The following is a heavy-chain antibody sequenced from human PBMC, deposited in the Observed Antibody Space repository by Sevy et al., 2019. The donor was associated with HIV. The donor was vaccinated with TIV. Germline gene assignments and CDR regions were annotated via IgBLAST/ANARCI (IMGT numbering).Heavy chain of an antibody. Sequence: GGSLRLSCAASGFTVSSNYMSWVRQAPGKGLEWVSVIYSGGSTYYADSVKGRFTISRDNSKNTLYLQMNSLRAEDTAVYYCARDLLVVPAATRPDSDYGMDVWGQGTTVTVSS. CDR1: GFTVSSNY. CDR3: ARDLLVVPAATRPDSDYGMDV. CDR2: IYSGGST. J-gene: IGHJ6*02. D-gene: IGHD2-2*01. V-gene: IGHV3-53*01.